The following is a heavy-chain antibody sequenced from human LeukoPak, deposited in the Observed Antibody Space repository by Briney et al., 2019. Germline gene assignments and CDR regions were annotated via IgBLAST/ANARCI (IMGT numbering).Heavy chain of an antibody. CDR2: IYSSGST. V-gene: IGHV4-4*07. J-gene: IGHJ5*02. Sequence: SETLSLTCTVSGGSVSGYYWSWIRQRAGEGLEWIGRIYSSGSTSYNPSLQSRVTISVDKSKNQFSLKLTSVTAADTAVYYCARDAYSRSYYWFDPWGQGTLVTVSS. D-gene: IGHD6-13*01. CDR1: GGSVSGYY. CDR3: ARDAYSRSYYWFDP.